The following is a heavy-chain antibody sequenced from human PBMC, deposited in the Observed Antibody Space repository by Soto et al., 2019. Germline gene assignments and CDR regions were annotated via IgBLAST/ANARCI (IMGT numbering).Heavy chain of an antibody. J-gene: IGHJ4*02. CDR2: INPVGTIT. CDR3: TSDTFGLRDS. D-gene: IGHD3-3*01. Sequence: GGSLRLSCAASEFSFNFYWMHWVRQTPGKGLVWVSRINPVGTITNYADSVEGRFIISRENAATTLYLQMNSLSAGDTAIYYCTSDTFGLRDSWGQGTLVTVSS. V-gene: IGHV3-74*01. CDR1: EFSFNFYW.